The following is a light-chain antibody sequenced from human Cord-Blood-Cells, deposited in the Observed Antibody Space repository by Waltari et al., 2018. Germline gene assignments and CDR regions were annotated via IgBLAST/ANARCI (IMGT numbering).Light chain of an antibody. J-gene: IGLJ3*02. CDR1: SSYVGGYNY. CDR3: SSYTSSSTLV. CDR2: DVS. Sequence: QSALTQPASVSGSPGQSITISCTGTSSYVGGYNYVSWYQQHPGKATKHMIYDVSNRPSGVSNRFSGSKSGNTASLTISGLQAEDEADYYCSSYTSSSTLVFGGGTKLTVL. V-gene: IGLV2-14*03.